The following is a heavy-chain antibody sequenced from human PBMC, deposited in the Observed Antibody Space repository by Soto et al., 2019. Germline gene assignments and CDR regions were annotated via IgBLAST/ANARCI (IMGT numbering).Heavy chain of an antibody. J-gene: IGHJ6*02. Sequence: GGSLRLSCAASGFTFSSYGMHWVRQAPGKGLEWVAVIWYDGSNKYYADSVKGRFTISRDNSKNTLYLQMNSLRAEDTAVYYCARDQHRSFRQNYYGMDVWGQGTTVTVSS. CDR2: IWYDGSNK. CDR1: GFTFSSYG. D-gene: IGHD6-13*01. CDR3: ARDQHRSFRQNYYGMDV. V-gene: IGHV3-33*01.